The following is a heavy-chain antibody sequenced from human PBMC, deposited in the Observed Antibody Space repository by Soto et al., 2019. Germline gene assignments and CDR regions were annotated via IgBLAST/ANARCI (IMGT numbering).Heavy chain of an antibody. CDR3: STSVYCSTTRCYYYYGLDL. V-gene: IGHV1-69*01. J-gene: IGHJ6*02. CDR1: GGTFSSHS. D-gene: IGHD2-2*01. CDR2: IIPIFGTE. Sequence: QVQLVQSGAEVQKPGSSVKVSCKVSGGTFSSHSINWVRQAPGQGPEWMGGIIPIFGTENYAQKFQGRVTITADESTSTAYMELSSLTSEDTALYYCSTSVYCSTTRCYYYYGLDLWGQGTTVIVSS.